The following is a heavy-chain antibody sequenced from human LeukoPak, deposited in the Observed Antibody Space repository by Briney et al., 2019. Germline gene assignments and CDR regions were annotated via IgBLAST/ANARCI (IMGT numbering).Heavy chain of an antibody. CDR3: ARGHITGTVTYLDY. Sequence: SVKVSCKASGGTFSSYAISWVRQAPGQGLEWMGRIIPIFGTANYAQKFQSRFTITTDESTSTAYMELSSLRSEDTAVYYCARGHITGTVTYLDYWGQGTLVSVSS. V-gene: IGHV1-69*05. D-gene: IGHD1-7*01. CDR2: IIPIFGTA. CDR1: GGTFSSYA. J-gene: IGHJ4*02.